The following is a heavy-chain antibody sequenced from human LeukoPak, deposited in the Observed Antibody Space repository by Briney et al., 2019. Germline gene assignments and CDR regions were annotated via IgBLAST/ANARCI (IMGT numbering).Heavy chain of an antibody. D-gene: IGHD3-10*01. CDR2: NSGSGGST. Sequence: GGSLRLSCAASGFTFSSYAMSWVRQAPGKGLEWVSANSGSGGSTYYADSVKGRFTISRDNSKNTLYLQMNSLRAEDTAVYYCAKSVGFGMVRGSLDYWGQGTLVTVSS. CDR1: GFTFSSYA. J-gene: IGHJ4*02. V-gene: IGHV3-23*01. CDR3: AKSVGFGMVRGSLDY.